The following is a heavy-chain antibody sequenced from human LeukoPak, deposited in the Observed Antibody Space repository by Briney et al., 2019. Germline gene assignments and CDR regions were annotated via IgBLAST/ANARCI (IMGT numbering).Heavy chain of an antibody. CDR1: GYSITSYY. V-gene: IGHV4-59*01. Sequence: PSETLSLTCTVSGYSITSYYWSWIRQPPGKGLEWIGYIFYSGNTDYNPSLKSRVTISVDTSRNQFSLKLSSVTAADTAVYYCASRSSIWSGYQDTLYYFDSWGQGTLVTVSS. CDR2: IFYSGNT. J-gene: IGHJ4*02. CDR3: ASRSSIWSGYQDTLYYFDS. D-gene: IGHD3-3*01.